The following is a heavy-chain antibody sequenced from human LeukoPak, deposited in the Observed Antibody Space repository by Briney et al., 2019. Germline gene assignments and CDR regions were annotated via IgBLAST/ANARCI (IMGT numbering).Heavy chain of an antibody. Sequence: SETLSLTCTVSGGSISSYYWSWIRQPPGKGLEWIGYIYYSGSTNYNPSLKSRVTIPVDTSKNQFSLKLSSVTAADTAVYYCARRYSSGWSTPYYFDYWGQGTLVTVSS. CDR3: ARRYSSGWSTPYYFDY. CDR1: GGSISSYY. D-gene: IGHD6-19*01. J-gene: IGHJ4*02. CDR2: IYYSGST. V-gene: IGHV4-59*01.